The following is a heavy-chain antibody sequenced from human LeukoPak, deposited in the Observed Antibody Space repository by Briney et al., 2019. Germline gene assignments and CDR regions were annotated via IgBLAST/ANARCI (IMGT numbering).Heavy chain of an antibody. V-gene: IGHV3-66*01. CDR3: ARVGWGSGSYYSDY. Sequence: GGSLRLSCAVSGFTVSTNSMTWVRQAPGKGLEWVSLIYSGDTTYYADSVKGRFTISRDNSKNTLYLQMNSLRAEDTAVYYCARVGWGSGSYYSDYWGQGTLVTVSS. CDR1: GFTVSTNS. CDR2: IYSGDTT. D-gene: IGHD1-26*01. J-gene: IGHJ4*02.